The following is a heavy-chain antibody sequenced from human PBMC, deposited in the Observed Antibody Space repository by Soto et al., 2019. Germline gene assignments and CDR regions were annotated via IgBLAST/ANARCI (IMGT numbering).Heavy chain of an antibody. CDR1: GFTFSSYS. CDR2: ISTIGHYI. D-gene: IGHD6-19*01. J-gene: IGHJ3*01. CDR3: AQRFAYSSGLDGFYV. Sequence: GGSLRLSCAASGFTFSSYSMNWVRQAAGKGLEWVSSISTIGHYIHYADSVKGRFIISRDNSKNTLYLQMSNLRAEDSAIYYCAQRFAYSSGLDGFYVWGQGTMVTVSS. V-gene: IGHV3-21*04.